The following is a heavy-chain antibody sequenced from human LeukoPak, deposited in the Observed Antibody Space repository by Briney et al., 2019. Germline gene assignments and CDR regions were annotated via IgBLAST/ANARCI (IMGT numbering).Heavy chain of an antibody. CDR2: IYNSGST. V-gene: IGHV4-59*12. J-gene: IGHJ4*02. D-gene: IGHD3-16*01. CDR3: ARDQGDYMYFFHF. CDR1: GGSISSYY. Sequence: SETLSLTCTVSGGSISSYYCSWIRQPPGKGLGWVGDIYNSGSTNYNPSLKSRVTISVDTSKNQFSLNLSSGTADAPAVYCAARDQGDYMYFFHFWGQGTMVTLSS.